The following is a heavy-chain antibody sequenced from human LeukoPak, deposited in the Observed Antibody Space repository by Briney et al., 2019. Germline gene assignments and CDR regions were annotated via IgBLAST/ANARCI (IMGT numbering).Heavy chain of an antibody. CDR1: GGSISSGGYY. CDR2: IYYSGST. D-gene: IGHD3-22*01. J-gene: IGHJ4*02. Sequence: SETLSLTCTVSGGSISSGGYYWSWIRQHPGKGLEWIVYIYYSGSTYYNPSLKSRVTISVDTSKNHFSLKLSSVTAADTAAYYCVGTNYYDSSGFDYWGQGTLVTVSS. V-gene: IGHV4-31*03. CDR3: VGTNYYDSSGFDY.